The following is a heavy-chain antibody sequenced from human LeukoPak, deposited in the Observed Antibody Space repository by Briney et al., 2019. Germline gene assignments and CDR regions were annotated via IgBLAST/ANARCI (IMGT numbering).Heavy chain of an antibody. CDR3: ARLVVVPAATERGFDY. CDR1: GFTFSSYA. Sequence: GGSLRLSCAASGFTFSSYAMSWVRQAPGKGLEWVAVISYDGSNKYYADSVKGRFTISRDNSKNTLYLQMNSLRAEDTAVYYCARLVVVPAATERGFDYWGQGTLVTVSS. J-gene: IGHJ4*02. V-gene: IGHV3-30*04. D-gene: IGHD2-2*01. CDR2: ISYDGSNK.